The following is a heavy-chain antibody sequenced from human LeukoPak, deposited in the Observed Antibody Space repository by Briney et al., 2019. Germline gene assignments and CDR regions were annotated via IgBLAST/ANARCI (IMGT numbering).Heavy chain of an antibody. J-gene: IGHJ4*02. CDR1: GGSISSGSYY. Sequence: PSETLSLTCTVSGGSISSGSYYWSWIRQPAGKGLEWIGCIYTSGSTNYNPSLKSRVTISVDTSKNQFSLKLSSVTAADTAVYYCARAPRGATSPLDYWGQGTLVTVSS. CDR2: IYTSGST. D-gene: IGHD1-26*01. CDR3: ARAPRGATSPLDY. V-gene: IGHV4-61*02.